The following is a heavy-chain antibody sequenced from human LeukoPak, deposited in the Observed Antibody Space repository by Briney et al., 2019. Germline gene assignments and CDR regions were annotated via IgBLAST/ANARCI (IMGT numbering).Heavy chain of an antibody. J-gene: IGHJ4*02. V-gene: IGHV4-59*11. CDR1: GGSISSHY. CDR2: LFDSVNT. D-gene: IGHD5-18*01. Sequence: SETLSLTCTVPGGSISSHYWSWIRQPPGKGLEWIAYLFDSVNTKDNPSLRSRLTLSADTSKNQFSLRLSSVTAADTAVYYCATIKRGSIFGYFDFWGQGIKVTVSS. CDR3: ATIKRGSIFGYFDF.